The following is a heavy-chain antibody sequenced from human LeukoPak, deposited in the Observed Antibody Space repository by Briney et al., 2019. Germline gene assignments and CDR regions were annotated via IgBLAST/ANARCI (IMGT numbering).Heavy chain of an antibody. CDR2: LSSSSSYI. J-gene: IGHJ4*02. D-gene: IGHD4-17*01. V-gene: IGHV3-21*01. CDR1: GDIFSSYS. CDR3: ARASGGYGDYELALFDY. Sequence: GASLRLSCAASGDIFSSYSMNWVRHSPATGLALVSSLSSSSSYIYYADSVKGRFTISRDNAKNSLYLQMNSLRAEDTAVYYCARASGGYGDYELALFDYWGQGTLVTVSS.